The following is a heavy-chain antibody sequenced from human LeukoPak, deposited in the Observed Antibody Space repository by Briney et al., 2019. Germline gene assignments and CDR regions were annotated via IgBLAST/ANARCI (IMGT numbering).Heavy chain of an antibody. D-gene: IGHD1-7*01. CDR1: GGSFSNYY. V-gene: IGHV4-34*01. CDR3: ARRWNYGRNYYIDV. Sequence: SETLSLTCAVYGGSFSNYYWSWIRQPPGKGLEWIGEINDSGRANYNPSLMSRVTVSVDTSKNQFSLRLASVTATDTAVYYCARRWNYGRNYYIDVWGNGATVSVSS. CDR2: INDSGRA. J-gene: IGHJ6*03.